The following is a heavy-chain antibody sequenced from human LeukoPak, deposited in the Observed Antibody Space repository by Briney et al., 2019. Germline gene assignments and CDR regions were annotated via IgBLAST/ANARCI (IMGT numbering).Heavy chain of an antibody. CDR1: GYPFSAHF. J-gene: IGHJ4*02. CDR3: VRGTPTPGMDY. Sequence: ASVKVSCKASGYPFSAHFLDWVRQAPGQGLEWMGNIDTTTGNPRYAQDFTGRFVFSLDTSVSTAYLQITSLKADDTAAYYCVRGTPTPGMDYWGQGTQVTVSS. D-gene: IGHD3-10*01. V-gene: IGHV7-4-1*02. CDR2: IDTTTGNP.